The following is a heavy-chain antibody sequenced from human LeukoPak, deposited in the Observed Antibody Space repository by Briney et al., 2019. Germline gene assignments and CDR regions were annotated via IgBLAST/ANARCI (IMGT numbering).Heavy chain of an antibody. V-gene: IGHV3-43*02. Sequence: GGSLRLSCAASGFTFDHYAMHWVRQAPGKGPEWVSLVSVNADSTYYADSVRGRFTISGDNNNNSLCLQMHSLRTDDTALYYCVKGVVYDSSGYFHLDYWGQGTLVTVSS. CDR2: VSVNADST. D-gene: IGHD3-22*01. CDR3: VKGVVYDSSGYFHLDY. CDR1: GFTFDHYA. J-gene: IGHJ4*02.